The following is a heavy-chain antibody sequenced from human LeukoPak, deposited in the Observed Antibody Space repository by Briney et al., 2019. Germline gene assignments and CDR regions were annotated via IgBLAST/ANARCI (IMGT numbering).Heavy chain of an antibody. CDR2: INPNSGGT. V-gene: IGHV1-2*02. Sequence: ASVKVSCKASGYSSTNYGISWVRQAPGQGLEWMGWINPNSGGTNYAQKFQGRVTMTRDTSISTAYMELSRLRSDDTAVYYCARGPGIAVEDAFDIWGQGTMVTVSS. CDR1: GYSSTNYG. CDR3: ARGPGIAVEDAFDI. J-gene: IGHJ3*02. D-gene: IGHD6-19*01.